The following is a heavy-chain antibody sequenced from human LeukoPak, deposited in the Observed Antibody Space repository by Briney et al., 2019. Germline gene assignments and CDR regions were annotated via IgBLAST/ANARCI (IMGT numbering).Heavy chain of an antibody. CDR3: ARDYWSGYPFSYYYGMDV. Sequence: GGSLRLSCAASGFTVSSNYMSWVRQAPGKGLEWVSVIYSGGSTYYADSVKGRFTISRHNSKNTLYLQMNSLRAEDTAVYYCARDYWSGYPFSYYYGMDVWGQGTTVTLSS. CDR2: IYSGGST. J-gene: IGHJ6*02. CDR1: GFTVSSNY. D-gene: IGHD3-3*01. V-gene: IGHV3-53*04.